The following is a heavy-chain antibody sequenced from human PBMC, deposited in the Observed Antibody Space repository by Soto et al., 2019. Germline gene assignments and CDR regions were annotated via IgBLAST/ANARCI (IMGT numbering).Heavy chain of an antibody. D-gene: IGHD3-22*01. V-gene: IGHV4-39*07. CDR1: GGSISSSSYY. CDR3: ARGYYDSSGDDAFDI. J-gene: IGHJ3*02. CDR2: IYYSGST. Sequence: LSLTCTVSGGSISSSSYYWGWIRQPPGKGLEWIGKIYYSGSTNYNPSLKSRVTISVDTSKNQFSLKLSSVTAADTAVYYCARGYYDSSGDDAFDIWGQGTMVTVSS.